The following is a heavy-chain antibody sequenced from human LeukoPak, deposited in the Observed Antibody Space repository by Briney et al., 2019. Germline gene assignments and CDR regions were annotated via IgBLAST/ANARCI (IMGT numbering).Heavy chain of an antibody. D-gene: IGHD2-2*01. CDR1: GYTFTSYA. CDR3: AREGTGGLYQLLPPGYYYYYGMDV. J-gene: IGHJ6*02. Sequence: GASVKVSCKASGYTFTSYAMNWVRQAPGQGLEWMGWINTNTGNPTYAQGFTGRFVFSLDTSVSTAYLQISSLKAEDTAVYYCAREGTGGLYQLLPPGYYYYYGMDVWGQGTTVTVSS. CDR2: INTNTGNP. V-gene: IGHV7-4-1*02.